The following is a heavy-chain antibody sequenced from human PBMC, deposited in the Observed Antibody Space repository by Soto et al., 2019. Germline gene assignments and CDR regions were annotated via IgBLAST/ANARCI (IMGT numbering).Heavy chain of an antibody. D-gene: IGHD6-6*01. CDR3: ARRVVEYSSSYYFDY. Sequence: SETLSLTCTVSGGSISSSSYYWGWIRQPPGKGLEWIGSIYYSGSTYYNPSLKSRVTISVDTSKNQFSLKRSSVTAADTAVYYCARRVVEYSSSYYFDYWGQGTLVTVSS. CDR1: GGSISSSSYY. J-gene: IGHJ4*02. CDR2: IYYSGST. V-gene: IGHV4-39*01.